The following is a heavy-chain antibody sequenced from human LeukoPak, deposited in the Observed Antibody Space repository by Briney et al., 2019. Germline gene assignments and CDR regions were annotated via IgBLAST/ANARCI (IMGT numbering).Heavy chain of an antibody. CDR1: GASFVHYF. V-gene: IGHV4-59*01. Sequence: SETLSPTCTVSGASFVHYFWSWIRQPPGRGLEWIGYVYYSGSTDYSPSLKSRLTISADTSKNQFSLKLNSVTAADTAVYYCASHRRSHGSEYWGQGTLATVSS. D-gene: IGHD3-10*01. CDR3: ASHRRSHGSEY. CDR2: VYYSGST. J-gene: IGHJ4*02.